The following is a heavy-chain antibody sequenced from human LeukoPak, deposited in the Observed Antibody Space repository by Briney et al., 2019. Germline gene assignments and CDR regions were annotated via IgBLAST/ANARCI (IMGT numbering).Heavy chain of an antibody. CDR1: GRTFSSYA. CDR2: IIPIFGTA. CDR3: ARQEGCSSTSCYGDFDY. J-gene: IGHJ4*02. Sequence: GASVKVPCKASGRTFSSYAISWVRQAPGKGLEWMGGIIPIFGTANYAQKFQDRVAITADESTSTAYMELSSLRSEDTAVYYCARQEGCSSTSCYGDFDYWGQGTLVTVSS. D-gene: IGHD2-2*01. V-gene: IGHV1-69*01.